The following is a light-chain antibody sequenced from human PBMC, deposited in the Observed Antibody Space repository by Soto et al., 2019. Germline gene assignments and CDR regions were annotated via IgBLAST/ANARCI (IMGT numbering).Light chain of an antibody. CDR3: SSYTSSSTWV. CDR2: GVS. Sequence: QSALTQPASVSGSPGQSITISCTGTSSDIGAYNYVSWHQQHPGRAPKLMIYGVSYRPPGVSDRTSGSNSGNTASLTISGLQAEDEADYYCSSYTSSSTWVFGGGTKLTVL. V-gene: IGLV2-14*03. CDR1: SSDIGAYNY. J-gene: IGLJ3*02.